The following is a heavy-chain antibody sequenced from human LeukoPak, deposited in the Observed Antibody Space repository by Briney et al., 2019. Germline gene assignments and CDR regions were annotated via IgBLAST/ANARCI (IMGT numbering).Heavy chain of an antibody. J-gene: IGHJ4*02. D-gene: IGHD1-26*01. CDR3: ACLVGATKEDY. V-gene: IGHV1-69*04. CDR1: GGTFSSYA. CDR2: IIPILGIA. Sequence: SVKVSCKASGGTFSSYAISWVRQAPGQGLEWMGRIIPILGIANYAQKFQGRVTITGDKSTSTAYMERSSLRSEDTAVYYCACLVGATKEDYWGQGTLVTVSS.